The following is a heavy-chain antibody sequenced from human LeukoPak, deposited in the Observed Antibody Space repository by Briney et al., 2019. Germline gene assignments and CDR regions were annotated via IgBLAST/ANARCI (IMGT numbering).Heavy chain of an antibody. CDR2: IYYSGST. D-gene: IGHD6-19*01. Sequence: SETLSLTCTVSGGSISSYYWSWIRQPPGKGLEWIGYIYYSGSTNYNPSLKSRVTISVDTSKNQFSLKLSSVTAADTAVYYCARRSGSGWYEDAFDIWGQGTMVTVSS. V-gene: IGHV4-59*08. J-gene: IGHJ3*02. CDR3: ARRSGSGWYEDAFDI. CDR1: GGSISSYY.